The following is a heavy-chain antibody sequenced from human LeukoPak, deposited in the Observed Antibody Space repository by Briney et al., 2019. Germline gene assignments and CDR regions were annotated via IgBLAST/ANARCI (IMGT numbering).Heavy chain of an antibody. Sequence: PGGSLRLSCVASGITFSDYWMSWVRQAPGKGLEWVGRIKSKNVGATTDYGASVKGRFTISRDDSKNTLYLQMNSLKTEDTGLYHCITDPTDAYDIWGPGTVVTVSS. CDR1: GITFSDYW. V-gene: IGHV3-15*01. J-gene: IGHJ3*02. CDR2: IKSKNVGATT. CDR3: ITDPTDAYDI.